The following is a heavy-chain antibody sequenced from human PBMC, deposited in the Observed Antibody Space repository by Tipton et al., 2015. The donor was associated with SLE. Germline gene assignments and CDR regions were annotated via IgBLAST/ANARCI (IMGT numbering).Heavy chain of an antibody. CDR2: IYYSGST. V-gene: IGHV4-31*03. D-gene: IGHD2-15*01. CDR3: ARALGYCSGGSCYSDY. J-gene: IGHJ4*02. CDR1: GGSISSSSYY. Sequence: TLSLTCTVSGGSISSSSYYWSWIRQHPGKGLEWIGYIYYSGSTYYNPSLKSRVTISVDTSKNQFSLKLSSVTAADTAVYYCARALGYCSGGSCYSDYWGQGTLVTVSS.